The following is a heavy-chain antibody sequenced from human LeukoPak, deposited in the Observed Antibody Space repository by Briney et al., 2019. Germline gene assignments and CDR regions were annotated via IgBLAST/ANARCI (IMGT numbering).Heavy chain of an antibody. CDR3: AKEGYDFWSGYPGRGMDV. CDR1: AFTFSSYG. D-gene: IGHD3-3*01. CDR2: ISYDASNK. J-gene: IGHJ6*02. Sequence: PGRSLRLSCAASAFTFSSYGMHWVRQAPGKGLEWVAVISYDASNKYYADSVKGRFTISRDNSKNTLYLQMNSLRAEDTAVYYCAKEGYDFWSGYPGRGMDVWGQGTTVTVSS. V-gene: IGHV3-30*18.